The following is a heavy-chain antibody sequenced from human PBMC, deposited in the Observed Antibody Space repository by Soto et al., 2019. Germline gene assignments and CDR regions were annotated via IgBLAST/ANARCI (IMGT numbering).Heavy chain of an antibody. CDR3: ARDRGSSSWYRYNWFDP. CDR1: GGTFSSYT. CDR2: IIPILGIA. J-gene: IGHJ5*02. D-gene: IGHD6-13*01. V-gene: IGHV1-69*08. Sequence: QVQLVQSGAEVKKPGSSVKVSCKASGGTFSSYTISWGRQAPGQGLEWMGRIIPILGIANYAQKFQGRVTISADKTTSTAYMELSSLRSEDTAVYYCARDRGSSSWYRYNWFDPWGQGTLVTVSS.